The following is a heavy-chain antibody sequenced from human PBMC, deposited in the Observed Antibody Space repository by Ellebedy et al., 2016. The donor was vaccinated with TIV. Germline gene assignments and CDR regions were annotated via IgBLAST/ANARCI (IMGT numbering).Heavy chain of an antibody. CDR3: ARGQYYYDSNSLDFGY. CDR2: INPNNGDT. CDR1: GYTFTDYY. Sequence: AASVKVSCKASGYTFTDYYMHWVRQAPGQGLEWMGWINPNNGDTNYAQKFQGRVTMTRDTSISTAYMELSRLRSDDTAVYYCARGQYYYDSNSLDFGYWGQGPLVTVSS. D-gene: IGHD3-22*01. J-gene: IGHJ4*02. V-gene: IGHV1-2*02.